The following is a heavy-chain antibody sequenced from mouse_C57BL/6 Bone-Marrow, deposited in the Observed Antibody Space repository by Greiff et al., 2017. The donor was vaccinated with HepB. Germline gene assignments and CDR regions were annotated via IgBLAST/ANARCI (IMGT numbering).Heavy chain of an antibody. CDR2: IDPENGDT. CDR3: TTGEGYSYYFDY. V-gene: IGHV14-4*01. CDR1: GFNIKDDY. Sequence: EVQLQQSGAELVRPGASVKLSCTASGFNIKDDYMHWVKQRPEQGLEWIGWIDPENGDTEYASKFQGKATITADTSSNTAYLQLSSLTSDDTAVYYCTTGEGYSYYFDYWGQGTTLTVSS. D-gene: IGHD2-3*01. J-gene: IGHJ2*01.